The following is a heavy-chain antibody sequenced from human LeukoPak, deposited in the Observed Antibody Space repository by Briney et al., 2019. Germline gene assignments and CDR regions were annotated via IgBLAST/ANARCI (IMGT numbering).Heavy chain of an antibody. J-gene: IGHJ5*02. V-gene: IGHV1-69*13. CDR2: IIPIFGTA. Sequence: SVKVSCTASGGTFSSYAISWVRQAPGQGLEWMGGIIPIFGTANYAQKFQGRVTITADESTSTAYMELSSLRSEDTAVYYCARESVRYFDWGGNWFDPWGQGTLVTVSS. CDR1: GGTFSSYA. D-gene: IGHD3-9*01. CDR3: ARESVRYFDWGGNWFDP.